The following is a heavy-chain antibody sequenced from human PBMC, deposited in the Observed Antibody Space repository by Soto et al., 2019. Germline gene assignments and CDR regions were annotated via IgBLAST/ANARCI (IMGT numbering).Heavy chain of an antibody. D-gene: IGHD3-3*01. V-gene: IGHV3-73*01. J-gene: IGHJ5*02. CDR1: GFTFSGSA. Sequence: GSLRLSCAASGFTFSGSAMHWVRQASGKGLEWVGRIRSKANSYATAYAASVKGRFTISRDDSKNTAYLQMNSLKTEDTAVYYCTRHRDVLRFLEWPRPSDWFDPWGQGTLVTVSS. CDR2: IRSKANSYAT. CDR3: TRHRDVLRFLEWPRPSDWFDP.